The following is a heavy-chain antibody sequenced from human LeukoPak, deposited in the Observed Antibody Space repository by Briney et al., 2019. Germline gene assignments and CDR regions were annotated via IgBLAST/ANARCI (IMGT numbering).Heavy chain of an antibody. V-gene: IGHV3-30*18. CDR1: GFTFRNYG. CDR2: ISYDESDK. J-gene: IGHJ4*02. Sequence: GRSLRLSCAVSGFTFRNYGMHWVRQAPGKGLEWVAVISYDESDKYYGDSVKGRFTISRDNSKNTLFLQMNSLRAEDTAVYFGAKDFRRADYYDSSGYYRMVDYWGQGTLVTVSS. CDR3: AKDFRRADYYDSSGYYRMVDY. D-gene: IGHD3-22*01.